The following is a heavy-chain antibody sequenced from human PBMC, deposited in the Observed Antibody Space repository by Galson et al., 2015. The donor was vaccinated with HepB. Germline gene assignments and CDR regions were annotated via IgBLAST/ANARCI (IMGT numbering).Heavy chain of an antibody. J-gene: IGHJ6*02. CDR1: GFTFSSYG. Sequence: SLRLSCAASGFTFSSYGMHWVRQAPGKGLEWLSLMSYDEKNTYYADSVKGRFTISRDNSKNTLYLQMNSLRVDDTAVYFCARVVVLSATHLGEEDLDVWGQGTTVTVSS. V-gene: IGHV3-30*19. CDR3: ARVVVLSATHLGEEDLDV. D-gene: IGHD2-15*01. CDR2: MSYDEKNT.